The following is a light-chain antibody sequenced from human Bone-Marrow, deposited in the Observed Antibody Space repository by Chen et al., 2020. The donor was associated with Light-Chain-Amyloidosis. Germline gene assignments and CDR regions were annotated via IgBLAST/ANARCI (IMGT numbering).Light chain of an antibody. CDR1: NIGSTS. CDR2: GDS. V-gene: IGLV3-21*02. Sequence: SYVLTQPSSVSVAPGPTATNACGGNNIGSTSVHCYQQTPGQAPLLVVYGDSDRPSGIPERLSGSNSGNTATLTISRVEAGDEADYYCQVWDRSSDRPVFGGGTKLTVL. CDR3: QVWDRSSDRPV. J-gene: IGLJ3*02.